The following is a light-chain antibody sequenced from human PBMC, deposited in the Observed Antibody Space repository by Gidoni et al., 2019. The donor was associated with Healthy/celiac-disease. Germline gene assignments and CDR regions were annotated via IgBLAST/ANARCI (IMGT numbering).Light chain of an antibody. Sequence: EIVLTQSPATLSLSPGVRATLSCRASQSVSNSLAWYQQKPGQAPRLLIYDASNRATGIPARFSGSGSGTDFTLTISSLEPEDFAVYYCQQRSNWPPDFGGXTKVEIK. CDR3: QQRSNWPPD. CDR1: QSVSNS. J-gene: IGKJ4*01. V-gene: IGKV3-11*01. CDR2: DAS.